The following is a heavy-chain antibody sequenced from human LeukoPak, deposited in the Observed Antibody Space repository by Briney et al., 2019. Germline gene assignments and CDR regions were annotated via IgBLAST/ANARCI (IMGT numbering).Heavy chain of an antibody. Sequence: SETLSLTCSVSIGSISSSKWWSWVRQSPVKGLEWIGEIYLYGTTNYNPSFTSRVTMSVDRSRNQFSLKLTSVTVADTAVYYCARQKGKQQGRDYYFNGLDVWGPGTTVTVSS. D-gene: IGHD1/OR15-1a*01. CDR1: IGSISSSKW. J-gene: IGHJ6*02. CDR3: ARQKGKQQGRDYYFNGLDV. CDR2: IYLYGTT. V-gene: IGHV4-4*02.